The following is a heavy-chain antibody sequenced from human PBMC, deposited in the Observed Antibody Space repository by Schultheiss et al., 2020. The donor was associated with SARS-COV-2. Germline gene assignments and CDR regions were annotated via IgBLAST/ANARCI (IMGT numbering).Heavy chain of an antibody. CDR3: AKVGYGAYVGRDYFDY. J-gene: IGHJ4*02. CDR2: IYSGGST. CDR1: GFTVSSNY. Sequence: GGSLRLSCAASGFTVSSNYMSWVRQAPGKGLEWVSVIYSGGSTYYADSVKGRFTISRDNSKNTLYLEMNSLRAEDTAVYYCAKVGYGAYVGRDYFDYWGQGTLVTVSS. V-gene: IGHV3-53*01. D-gene: IGHD4-17*01.